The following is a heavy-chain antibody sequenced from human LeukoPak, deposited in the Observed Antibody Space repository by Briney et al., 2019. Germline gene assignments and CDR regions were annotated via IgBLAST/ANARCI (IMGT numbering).Heavy chain of an antibody. CDR2: ISSSGSTI. J-gene: IGHJ3*02. Sequence: GGSLRLSCAASGFTFSSYEMNWVRQAPGKGLEWVSYISSSGSTIYYADSVKGRFTISRDNAKNSLYLQMNSLRAEDTAVYYCASQSGSYGGFDIWGQGTMVTVSS. CDR3: ASQSGSYGGFDI. CDR1: GFTFSSYE. V-gene: IGHV3-48*03. D-gene: IGHD1-26*01.